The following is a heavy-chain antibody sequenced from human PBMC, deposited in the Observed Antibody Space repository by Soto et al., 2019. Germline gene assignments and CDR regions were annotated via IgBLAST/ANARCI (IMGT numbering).Heavy chain of an antibody. V-gene: IGHV3-21*01. CDR1: GCSCIVHN. J-gene: IGHJ4*02. Sequence: ALRGTSEAFGCSCIVHNMNWVRQAPGRGLEWVSSIGSSGSYIYYAGSVKGRFTISRDNAKNSLYLQMNSLRAEDTAMYYCARALSGALYDSSGWGVVPARIWGQGTLVTVSS. CDR3: ARALSGALYDSSGWGVVPARI. CDR2: IGSSGSYI. D-gene: IGHD3-22*01.